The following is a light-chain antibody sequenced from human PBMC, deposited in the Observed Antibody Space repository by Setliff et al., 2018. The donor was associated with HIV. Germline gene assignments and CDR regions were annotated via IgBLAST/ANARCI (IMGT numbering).Light chain of an antibody. J-gene: IGLJ1*01. CDR3: DSYTITGIYV. CDR1: RSDVGAYNS. CDR2: DVS. V-gene: IGLV2-14*03. Sequence: QSVLAQPASVSGAPGQVVTVSCTGTRSDVGAYNSVSWFQQHPGRAPKLIIFDVSSRPSGVSNRFSGSKFGDTASLTISGLQTEDEADYYCDSYTITGIYVFGTVTKVTVL.